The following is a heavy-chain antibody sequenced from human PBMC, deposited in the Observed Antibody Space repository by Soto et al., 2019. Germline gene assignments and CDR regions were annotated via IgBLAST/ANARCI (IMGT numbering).Heavy chain of an antibody. V-gene: IGHV3-30-3*01. CDR3: AREQNSPDFWSGYSKDYYYYGMDV. Sequence: GGSLRLSCAASGFTFSSYAMHWVRQAPGKGLEWVAVISYDGSNKYYADSVKGRFTISRDNSKNTLYLQMNSLRAEDTAVYYCAREQNSPDFWSGYSKDYYYYGMDVWGQGTTVTVSS. J-gene: IGHJ6*02. D-gene: IGHD3-3*01. CDR1: GFTFSSYA. CDR2: ISYDGSNK.